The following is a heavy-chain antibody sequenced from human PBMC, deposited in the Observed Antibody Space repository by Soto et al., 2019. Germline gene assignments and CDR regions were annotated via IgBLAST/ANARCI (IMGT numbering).Heavy chain of an antibody. D-gene: IGHD2-21*02. CDR2: IYHSGST. CDR3: ARVNVTLDL. CDR1: GGSIISGGYS. J-gene: IGHJ5*02. V-gene: IGHV4-30-2*01. Sequence: TLSLTCAVSGGSIISGGYSWSWIRQPPGKGLEWIGYIYHSGSTYYNPSLKSRVTISVDTSKNRVSLELTSVTAADTAVYYCARVNVTLDLWGQGTLVTVSS.